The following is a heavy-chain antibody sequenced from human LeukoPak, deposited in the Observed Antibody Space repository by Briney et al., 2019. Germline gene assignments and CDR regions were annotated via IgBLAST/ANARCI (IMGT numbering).Heavy chain of an antibody. V-gene: IGHV1-2*04. J-gene: IGHJ4*02. D-gene: IGHD5-12*01. CDR2: INPNSGGT. CDR1: GYTFTSYG. Sequence: GASVKVSCKASGYTFTSYGISWVRQAPGQGLEWMGWINPNSGGTNYAQKFQGWVTMTRDTSISTAYMELSRLRSDDTAVYYCAREGSGYDLDYWGQGTLVTVSS. CDR3: AREGSGYDLDY.